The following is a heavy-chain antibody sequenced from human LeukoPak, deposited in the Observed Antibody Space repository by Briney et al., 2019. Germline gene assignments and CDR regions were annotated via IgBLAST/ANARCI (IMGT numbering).Heavy chain of an antibody. CDR2: IYSGGST. CDR3: AGVSWVTSVDY. Sequence: KAGGSLRLSCAASGFTVSSNYMSWVRQAPGKGLEWVSVIYSGGSTYYADSVKGRFTISRDNAKNSLYLQMNSLRAEDTAVYYCAGVSWVTSVDYWGQGTLVTVSS. D-gene: IGHD4-17*01. CDR1: GFTVSSNY. V-gene: IGHV3-66*01. J-gene: IGHJ4*02.